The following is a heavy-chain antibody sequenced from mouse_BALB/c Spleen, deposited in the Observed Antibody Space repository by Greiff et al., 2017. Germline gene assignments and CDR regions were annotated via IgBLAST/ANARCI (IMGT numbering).Heavy chain of an antibody. CDR2: ISSGGSYT. Sequence: EVKLMESGGGLVKPGGSLKLSCAASGFTFSSYAMSWVRQSPEKRLEWVAEISSGGSYTYYPDTVTGRFTISRDNAKNTLYLEMSSLRSEDTAMYYCARTLRYAMDYWGQGTSVTVSS. V-gene: IGHV5-9-4*01. CDR3: ARTLRYAMDY. J-gene: IGHJ4*01. D-gene: IGHD1-1*01. CDR1: GFTFSSYA.